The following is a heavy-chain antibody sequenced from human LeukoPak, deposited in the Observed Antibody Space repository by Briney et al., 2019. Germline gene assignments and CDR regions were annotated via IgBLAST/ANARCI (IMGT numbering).Heavy chain of an antibody. V-gene: IGHV3-53*01. CDR1: GFTVSSNY. D-gene: IGHD1-26*01. CDR3: ARDGAGSWYFDL. Sequence: GGSLRLSCAASGFTVSSNYVSWVRQAPGKGLEWVSVIYSGGSTYYADSVKGRFTISRDNSKNTLYLQMNSLRAEDTAVYYCARDGAGSWYFDLWGRGTLVTVSS. J-gene: IGHJ2*01. CDR2: IYSGGST.